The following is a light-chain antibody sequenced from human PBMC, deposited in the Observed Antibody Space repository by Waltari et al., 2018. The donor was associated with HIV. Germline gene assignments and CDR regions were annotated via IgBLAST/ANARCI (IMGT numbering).Light chain of an antibody. CDR3: QQHNTYPLT. Sequence: DILLTQSPPFLSASVGDRVTISCRASRGIRNYLAWFQQKPGRDPKLLIFGATTLQRGVPSRFSGSGSGTQFTLTINSLQPEDFATYYCQQHNTYPLTFGPGT. J-gene: IGKJ3*01. CDR2: GAT. CDR1: RGIRNY. V-gene: IGKV1-9*01.